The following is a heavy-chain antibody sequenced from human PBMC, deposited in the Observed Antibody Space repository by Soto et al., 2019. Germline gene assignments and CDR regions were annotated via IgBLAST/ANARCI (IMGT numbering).Heavy chain of an antibody. CDR3: ARGGYYYDTRDAFDI. CDR2: ISSSGSTI. J-gene: IGHJ3*02. Sequence: GGALRLSCAASGFTFSSYEMNWVRQAPGKGLEWVSYISSSGSTIYYADSVKGRFTISRDNAKNSLYLQMNSLRAEDTAVYYCARGGYYYDTRDAFDIWGQGTIVTVSS. CDR1: GFTFSSYE. D-gene: IGHD3-22*01. V-gene: IGHV3-48*03.